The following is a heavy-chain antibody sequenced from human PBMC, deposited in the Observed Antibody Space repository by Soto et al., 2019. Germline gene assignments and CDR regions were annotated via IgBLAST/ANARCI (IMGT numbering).Heavy chain of an antibody. D-gene: IGHD6-13*01. CDR3: ARQQPHYYYYGMDV. CDR2: INPNSGGT. V-gene: IGHV1-2*04. CDR1: GYTFTGYY. Sequence: ASVKVSCKASGYTFTGYYMHWVRQAPGQGLEWMGWINPNSGGTNCAQKFQGWVTMTRDTSISTAYMELSRLRSDDTAVYYCARQQPHYYYYGMDVWGQGTTVTVSS. J-gene: IGHJ6*02.